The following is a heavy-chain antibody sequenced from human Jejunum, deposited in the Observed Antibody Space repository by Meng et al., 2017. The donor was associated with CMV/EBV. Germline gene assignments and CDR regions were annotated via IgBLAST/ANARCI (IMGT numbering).Heavy chain of an antibody. CDR3: ARDLGYYRFDS. J-gene: IGHJ4*02. Sequence: CEASGFPFNSHGMNWVRQAPGKGLEWVSYISVGSTVIYYADSVRGRFTISRDNAKNSLYLQMNSLRVEDTAVYYCARDLGYYRFDSWGQGTLVTVSS. D-gene: IGHD1-26*01. CDR1: GFPFNSHG. CDR2: ISVGSTVI. V-gene: IGHV3-48*04.